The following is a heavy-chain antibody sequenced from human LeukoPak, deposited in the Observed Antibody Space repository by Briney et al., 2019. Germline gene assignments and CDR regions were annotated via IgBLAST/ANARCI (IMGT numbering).Heavy chain of an antibody. Sequence: GRSLRLSCAASGFSFSRYSMNWVRQTPGKGLAWLSYIDDDSRPIYYADSVRGRFTVSRDNAKNSLFLQMNGLRAEDTALYYCARGGTGDGNYFDYWGQGTLVTVSS. CDR3: ARGGTGDGNYFDY. J-gene: IGHJ4*02. D-gene: IGHD7-27*01. CDR1: GFSFSRYS. CDR2: IDDDSRPI. V-gene: IGHV3-48*01.